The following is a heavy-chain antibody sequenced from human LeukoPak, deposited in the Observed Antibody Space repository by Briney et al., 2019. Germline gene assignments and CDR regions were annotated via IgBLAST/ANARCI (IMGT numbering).Heavy chain of an antibody. V-gene: IGHV4-59*01. D-gene: IGHD2-21*02. Sequence: SETLSLTCTVSGGSISSYSWSWIRQPLGKGLEWIGYIYYSGSTNYNPSLKSRVTISLVMSKNQISLKLSSVTTADTAMYYCARTDDAFHIWGHGTTVTVSS. J-gene: IGHJ3*02. CDR3: ARTDDAFHI. CDR2: IYYSGST. CDR1: GGSISSYS.